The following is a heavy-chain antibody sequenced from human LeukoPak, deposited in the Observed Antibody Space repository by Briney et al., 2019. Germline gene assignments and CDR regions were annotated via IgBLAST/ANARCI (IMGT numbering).Heavy chain of an antibody. J-gene: IGHJ4*02. CDR1: GFTFGTHW. Sequence: GGSLRLSCAASGFTFGTHWMSWVRQVPGKGLEWVANIKEDGSAEYYVDSVKGRFTISRDNAKKSLYLQMNSLRAEDSAVYYCASGYLDDFWSGHFWGQGTQVTVSS. D-gene: IGHD3-3*01. CDR2: IKEDGSAE. CDR3: ASGYLDDFWSGHF. V-gene: IGHV3-7*01.